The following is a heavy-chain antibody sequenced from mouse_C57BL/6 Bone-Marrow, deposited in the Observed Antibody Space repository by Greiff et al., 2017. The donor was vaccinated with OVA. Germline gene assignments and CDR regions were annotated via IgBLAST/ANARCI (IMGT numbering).Heavy chain of an antibody. D-gene: IGHD2-2*01. V-gene: IGHV14-4*01. J-gene: IGHJ1*03. CDR1: GFNIKDDY. CDR3: TARDGNDDWYFDV. Sequence: VQLQQSGAELVRPGASVKLSCTASGFNIKDDYMHWVKQRPEQGLEWIGWIDPENGDTEYASKFPGKATITADTSSNPASLQLSSLTSEDAAVFYCTARDGNDDWYFDVWGTGTTVTVAS. CDR2: IDPENGDT.